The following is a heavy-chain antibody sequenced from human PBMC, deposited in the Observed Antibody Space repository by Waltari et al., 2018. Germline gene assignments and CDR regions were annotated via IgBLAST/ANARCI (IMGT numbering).Heavy chain of an antibody. D-gene: IGHD2-15*01. J-gene: IGHJ5*02. CDR3: ARPLEDCGGGSCYYDRWFDP. Sequence: QVQLVQSGTEVKKPGASVKVSCKASGYTFTRYIIHWLRPAPGQSLEWMGRINPGNGNTQYSQKFQDRVTITRDTSASTAYVELSSLTSEDTAIYYCARPLEDCGGGSCYYDRWFDPWGQGTLVTVSS. CDR1: GYTFTRYI. CDR2: INPGNGNT. V-gene: IGHV1-3*01.